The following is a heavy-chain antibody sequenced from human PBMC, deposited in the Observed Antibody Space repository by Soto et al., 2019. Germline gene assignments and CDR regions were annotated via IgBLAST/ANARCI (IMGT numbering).Heavy chain of an antibody. D-gene: IGHD5-18*01. V-gene: IGHV4-31*03. CDR3: ARDSRYSYGP. J-gene: IGHJ4*02. Sequence: PSETLSLXCTVSGGSISSGGYYWSWIRQHPGKGLEWIGYIYYSGSTYYNPSRKSRVTISVDPSKNQFSLKLSSVTAADTAVYYCARDSRYSYGPWGQGTLVTVSS. CDR1: GGSISSGGYY. CDR2: IYYSGST.